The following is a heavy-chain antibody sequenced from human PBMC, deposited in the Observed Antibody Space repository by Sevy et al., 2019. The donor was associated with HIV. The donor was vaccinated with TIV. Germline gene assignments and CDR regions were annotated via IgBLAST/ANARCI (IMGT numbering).Heavy chain of an antibody. D-gene: IGHD6-13*01. Sequence: GGSLRLSCAASGFTFSSYSMSWVRQAPGKGLEWVSSISSSSSYIYYADSVKGRFTISRDNAKNSLYLQMNSLRAEDTAVYYCARDRESSSWPNWFDPWGQGTLVTVSS. CDR2: ISSSSSYI. CDR3: ARDRESSSWPNWFDP. J-gene: IGHJ5*02. V-gene: IGHV3-21*01. CDR1: GFTFSSYS.